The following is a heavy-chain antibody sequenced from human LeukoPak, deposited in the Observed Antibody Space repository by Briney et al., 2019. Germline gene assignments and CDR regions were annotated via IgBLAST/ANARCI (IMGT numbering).Heavy chain of an antibody. J-gene: IGHJ4*02. CDR2: INHSGST. Sequence: SETLSLTCAVYGGSFSGNYWSWIRQPPGKGLEWIGEINHSGSTNYNPSLKSRVTISVDTSKNQFSLKLSSVTAADTAVYYCARSEDYFDYWGQGTLVTVSS. V-gene: IGHV4-34*01. CDR3: ARSEDYFDY. CDR1: GGSFSGNY.